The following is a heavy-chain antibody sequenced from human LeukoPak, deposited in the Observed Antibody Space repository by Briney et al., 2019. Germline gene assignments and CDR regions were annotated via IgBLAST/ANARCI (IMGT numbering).Heavy chain of an antibody. Sequence: PGGSLRLSCAASGFTFSSYGMHWVRQAPGKGLEWVAFIQYDGSNKYYADSVKGRFTISRDNSKNTVYLQMNSLRAEDTAVYYCATDLGDYGDYVRCWGQGALVTVSS. D-gene: IGHD4-17*01. CDR3: ATDLGDYGDYVRC. CDR1: GFTFSSYG. CDR2: IQYDGSNK. J-gene: IGHJ4*02. V-gene: IGHV3-30*02.